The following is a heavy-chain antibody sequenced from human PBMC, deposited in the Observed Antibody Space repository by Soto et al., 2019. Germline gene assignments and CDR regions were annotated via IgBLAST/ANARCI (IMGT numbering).Heavy chain of an antibody. CDR3: AKFHGSGTYYNFPDY. CDR2: LSDSGTNT. D-gene: IGHD3-10*01. J-gene: IGHJ4*02. V-gene: IGHV3-23*01. Sequence: PGGSLRLSCAASGFTFINYAMSWLRQAPGGGLEWLSTLSDSGTNTYYADSVKGRFTISRDNSRNTLYVHMNSLTADDTAVYYCAKFHGSGTYYNFPDYWGQGTLVTVSS. CDR1: GFTFINYA.